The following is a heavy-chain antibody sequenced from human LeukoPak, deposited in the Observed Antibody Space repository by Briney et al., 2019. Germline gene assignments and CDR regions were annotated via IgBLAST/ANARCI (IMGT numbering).Heavy chain of an antibody. J-gene: IGHJ6*03. Sequence: PGGSLRLSCATTGFTFSSHAMHWVRQAPGKGLEWVANIKQDGSEKYYVDSVKGRFTISRDNAKNSLYLQMNSLRAEDTAVYYCARAGYFDWFSWEGYYYYMDVWGKGTTVTISS. V-gene: IGHV3-7*01. CDR3: ARAGYFDWFSWEGYYYYMDV. CDR2: IKQDGSEK. CDR1: GFTFSSHA. D-gene: IGHD3-9*01.